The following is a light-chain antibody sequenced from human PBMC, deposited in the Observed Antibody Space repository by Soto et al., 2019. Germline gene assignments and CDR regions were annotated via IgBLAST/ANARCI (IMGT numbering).Light chain of an antibody. CDR2: KLS. CDR1: QSIGTW. V-gene: IGKV1-5*03. CDR3: HQYDFYPYT. Sequence: DIQMTQSPSTLSASVGDRVTITCRASQSIGTWLAWYQQKPGKAPKLLIYKLSSLEGGVPKRLSVTGSGTEFTLTISSLPGDDFATFYCHQYDFYPYTFGQGNKVEIQ. J-gene: IGKJ2*01.